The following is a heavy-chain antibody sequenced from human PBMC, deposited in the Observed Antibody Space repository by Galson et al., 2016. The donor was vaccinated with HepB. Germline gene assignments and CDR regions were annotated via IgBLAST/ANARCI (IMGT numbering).Heavy chain of an antibody. Sequence: CAISGDSVSNTSAIYTWIWIRQSPSRGLEWLGRTYYKSKWYNDYAVSVKSRITIKADTSTNEYSIQLNSVTPEDTAVYYCARGRYGGYFYGMDVWGQGTTVTVSS. CDR1: GDSVSNTSAIYT. CDR3: ARGRYGGYFYGMDV. D-gene: IGHD4-23*01. V-gene: IGHV6-1*01. J-gene: IGHJ6*01. CDR2: TYYKSKWYN.